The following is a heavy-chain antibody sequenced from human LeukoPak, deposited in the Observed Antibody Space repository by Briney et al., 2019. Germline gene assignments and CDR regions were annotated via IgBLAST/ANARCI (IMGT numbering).Heavy chain of an antibody. V-gene: IGHV3-48*04. CDR2: ISSSGSTI. CDR3: ARDPSYYYYYMDV. Sequence: GGSLRLSCAASGFTFSSYGMSWVRQAPGKGLEWVSYISSSGSTIYYADSVKGRFTISRDNAKNSLYLQMNSLRAEDTAVYYCARDPSYYYYYMDVWGKGTTVTISS. J-gene: IGHJ6*03. CDR1: GFTFSSYG.